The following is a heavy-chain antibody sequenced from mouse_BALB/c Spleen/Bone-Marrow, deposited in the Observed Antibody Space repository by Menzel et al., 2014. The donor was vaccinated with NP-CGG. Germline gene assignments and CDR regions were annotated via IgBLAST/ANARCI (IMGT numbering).Heavy chain of an antibody. CDR3: ATMEC. CDR1: GYAFSTSW. CDR2: IYPADGLT. V-gene: IGHV1-82*01. Sequence: QVQLQQPGPVLVKPGASVKISCKASGYAFSTSWMYWVKQRPGRGLEWIGRIYPADGLTNYNGMIKDKATLTADNSSSTAYMQLSILTSVDSAVYFCATMECWGEGTSMAVSS. J-gene: IGHJ4*01.